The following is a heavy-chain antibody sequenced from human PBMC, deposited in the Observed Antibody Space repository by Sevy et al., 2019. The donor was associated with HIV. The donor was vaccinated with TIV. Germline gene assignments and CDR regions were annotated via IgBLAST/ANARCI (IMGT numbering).Heavy chain of an antibody. J-gene: IGHJ4*02. CDR3: ARDMLGYCSSSRCYAEGYFDY. CDR2: IYYSGST. V-gene: IGHV4-59*01. D-gene: IGHD2-2*01. CDR1: GGSISSNY. Sequence: SETLSLTCTVSGGSISSNYWSWIRQPPGKGLEWIGYIYYSGSTNYNPSLKSRVTISVDTSKNQFSLKLSSVTAADTAMYYCARDMLGYCSSSRCYAEGYFDYWGQGTLVTVSS.